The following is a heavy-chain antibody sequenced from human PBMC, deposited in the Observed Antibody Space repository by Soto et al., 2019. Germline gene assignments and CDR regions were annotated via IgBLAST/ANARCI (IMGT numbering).Heavy chain of an antibody. CDR2: IYWDDDK. Sequence: QITLKESGPTLVKPTQTLTLTCTFSGFSLTTSGVGVGWIRQPPGKALEWLALIYWDDDKRYSPSLKSRLTITKDTSKNQVVXXXXXXXXXXXXXXXXXXXXXXXXXXXXXWGQGTLVTVSS. V-gene: IGHV2-5*02. CDR1: GFSLTTSGVG. CDR3: XXXXXXXXXXXXX. J-gene: IGHJ5*02.